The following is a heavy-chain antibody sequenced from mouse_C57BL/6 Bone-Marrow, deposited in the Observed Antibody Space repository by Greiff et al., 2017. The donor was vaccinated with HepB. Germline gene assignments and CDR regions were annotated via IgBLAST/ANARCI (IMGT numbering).Heavy chain of an antibody. J-gene: IGHJ3*01. CDR3: APLYYDYGFAY. Sequence: QVQLQQPGAELVRPGTSVKLSCKASGYTFTSYWMHWVKQRPGQGLEWIGEIDPSDSYTNYNQKFKGKSTLTVDKSSSTAYMQLSSLTSEDSAVYYCAPLYYDYGFAYWGQGTLVTVSA. CDR2: IDPSDSYT. D-gene: IGHD2-4*01. CDR1: GYTFTSYW. V-gene: IGHV1-59*01.